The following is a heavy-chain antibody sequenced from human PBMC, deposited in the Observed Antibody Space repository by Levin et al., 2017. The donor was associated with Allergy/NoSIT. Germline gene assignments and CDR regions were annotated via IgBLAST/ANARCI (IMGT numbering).Heavy chain of an antibody. Sequence: SQTLSLTCTVSCASVASGGHAWSWVRQYPGKDLEFLGYIFYTGSTYYNPSLQSRFTMSAERSKNQFSFKLTSVTAADAAVYYCATTIYGTLYFDNWGQGAPVAVSS. D-gene: IGHD3-3*01. CDR2: IFYTGST. CDR3: ATTIYGTLYFDN. V-gene: IGHV4-31*02. CDR1: CASVASGGHA. J-gene: IGHJ4*02.